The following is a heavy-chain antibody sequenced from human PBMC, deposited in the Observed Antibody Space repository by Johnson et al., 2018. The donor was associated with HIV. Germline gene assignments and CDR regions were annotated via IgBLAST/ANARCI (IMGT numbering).Heavy chain of an antibody. CDR2: IGTAGDT. J-gene: IGHJ3*02. CDR3: AGGRGWVTLNAFDM. Sequence: EQLVESGGGLVQPGGSLRLSCAASGFTFSSYDMHWVRQATGKGLEWVSAIGTAGDTYYPGSVKGRFTISRENAKNSLYLQMNSLRAEDTAVYYCAGGRGWVTLNAFDMWGQGTLVTVSS. V-gene: IGHV3-13*01. D-gene: IGHD4-23*01. CDR1: GFTFSSYD.